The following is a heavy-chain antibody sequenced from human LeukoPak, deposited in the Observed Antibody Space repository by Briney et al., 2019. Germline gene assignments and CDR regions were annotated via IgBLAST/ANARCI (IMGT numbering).Heavy chain of an antibody. Sequence: PSETLSLTCAVYGGSFSGHYWSWIRQPPGKGLEWIGEINHGGSTNYNPSFKGRVTISVDTSKDKFSPRLPSVPVADTAVYYCARRPHSSSSGYYYDMDVWGKGITVTVSS. D-gene: IGHD6-13*01. CDR2: INHGGST. V-gene: IGHV4-34*01. CDR1: GGSFSGHY. CDR3: ARRPHSSSSGYYYDMDV. J-gene: IGHJ6*04.